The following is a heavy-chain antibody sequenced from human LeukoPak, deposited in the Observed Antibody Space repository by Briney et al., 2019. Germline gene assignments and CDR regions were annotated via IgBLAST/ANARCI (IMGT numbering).Heavy chain of an antibody. Sequence: GASVKVSCKASGYTFTGYYMHWVRQAPGQGLEWMGWINPNSGGTNYAQKFQGRVTMTRDTSISTACMELSRLRSDDTAVYYCARGYSGSYYPTGPLYYWGQGTLVTVSS. CDR1: GYTFTGYY. CDR2: INPNSGGT. V-gene: IGHV1-2*02. CDR3: ARGYSGSYYPTGPLYY. D-gene: IGHD1-26*01. J-gene: IGHJ4*02.